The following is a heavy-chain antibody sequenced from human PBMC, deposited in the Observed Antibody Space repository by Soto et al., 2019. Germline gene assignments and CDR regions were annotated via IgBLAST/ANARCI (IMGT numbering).Heavy chain of an antibody. V-gene: IGHV3-30-3*02. J-gene: IGHJ6*02. CDR1: GFTFSSYA. CDR2: ISYDGSNK. Sequence: PGGSLRLSCAASGFTFSSYAMHWVRQAPGKGLEWVAVISYDGSNKYYADSVKGRFTISRDNSKNTLYLQMNSLRAEDTAVYYCAKENYYSSGSYYKFWYYYYGMDVWGQGTTVTVSS. D-gene: IGHD3-10*01. CDR3: AKENYYSSGSYYKFWYYYYGMDV.